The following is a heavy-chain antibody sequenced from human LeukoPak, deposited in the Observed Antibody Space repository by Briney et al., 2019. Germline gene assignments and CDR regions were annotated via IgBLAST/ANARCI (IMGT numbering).Heavy chain of an antibody. CDR2: FLAGGLL. Sequence: PGGSLRVSCVGTGFNVTTNNMYLVRQAPGKGLEFVSTFLAGGLLDYADSVRDRFTISRDTSKNTLYLQMNSLSAEDTAVYYCGRRFCNSCPLDFWGQGTLVTVSS. D-gene: IGHD2-21*01. J-gene: IGHJ4*02. V-gene: IGHV3-66*04. CDR3: GRRFCNSCPLDF. CDR1: GFNVTTNN.